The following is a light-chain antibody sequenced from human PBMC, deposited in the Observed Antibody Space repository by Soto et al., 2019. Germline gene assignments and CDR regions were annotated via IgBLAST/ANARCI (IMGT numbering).Light chain of an antibody. Sequence: QSALSQPASVSGSPGQSITISCTGTSSDVGSNNLVSWYQQHPGKAPKLMIYEVSKRPSGISNRFSGSKSGNTASLTISGLQAEDEADYYCCSYAGRSAYYVFGAGTKVTVL. J-gene: IGLJ1*01. V-gene: IGLV2-23*02. CDR1: SSDVGSNNL. CDR3: CSYAGRSAYYV. CDR2: EVS.